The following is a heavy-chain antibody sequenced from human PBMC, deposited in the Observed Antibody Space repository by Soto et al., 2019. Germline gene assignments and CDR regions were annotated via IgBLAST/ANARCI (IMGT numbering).Heavy chain of an antibody. CDR1: GFTVSSYA. CDR3: AKENGYSSSLFEVDY. J-gene: IGHJ4*02. D-gene: IGHD6-13*01. Sequence: EVQLLESGGGLVQPGGSLRLSCAASGFTVSSYAMSWVRQAPGKGLEWVSAISGSGGSTYYADSVKGRFTISSDKNTLYLQMNSRRAADTAVYSCAKENGYSSSLFEVDYWGQGTIGTVSS. CDR2: ISGSGGST. V-gene: IGHV3-23*01.